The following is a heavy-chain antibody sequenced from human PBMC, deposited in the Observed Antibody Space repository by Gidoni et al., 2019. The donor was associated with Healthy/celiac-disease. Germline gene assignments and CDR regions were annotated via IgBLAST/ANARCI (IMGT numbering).Heavy chain of an antibody. CDR1: GCTFSSYE. CDR2: ISSSGSTI. Sequence: EVQLVEAGGGWVQPGGYRRPPCAASGCTFSSYEMNWVRQAPGKGLEWVSYISSSGSTISSADSVKGRFTISRDNAKNSLYLQMNSLRAEDTAVYYCARALGELLSDYWGQGTLVTVSS. J-gene: IGHJ4*02. CDR3: ARALGELLSDY. D-gene: IGHD3-16*01. V-gene: IGHV3-48*03.